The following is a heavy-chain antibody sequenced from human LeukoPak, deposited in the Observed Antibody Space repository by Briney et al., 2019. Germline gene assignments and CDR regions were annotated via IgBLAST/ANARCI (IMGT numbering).Heavy chain of an antibody. D-gene: IGHD3-22*01. J-gene: IGHJ4*02. CDR1: GFTFSSYS. V-gene: IGHV3-23*01. Sequence: GGSLRLSCAASGFTFSSYSMSWVRQAPGKGLEWVSAISGSGGSTYYADSVKDRFTISRDNSKNTLYLQMNSLRAEDTAVYYCARKAYYYGSSGNDYWGQGTLVTVSS. CDR2: ISGSGGST. CDR3: ARKAYYYGSSGNDY.